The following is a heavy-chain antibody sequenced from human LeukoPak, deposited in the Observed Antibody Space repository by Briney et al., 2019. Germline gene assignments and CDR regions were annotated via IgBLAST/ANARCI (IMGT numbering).Heavy chain of an antibody. J-gene: IGHJ4*02. V-gene: IGHV3-53*01. CDR3: ASQTTVKYYFDY. D-gene: IGHD4-17*01. CDR2: IYSGGST. CDR1: GFTFSSYA. Sequence: GGSLRLSCAASGFTFSSYAMSWVRQAPGKGLEWVSVIYSGGSTYYADSVKGRFTISRDNSKNTLYLQLNSLRGEDTAVYYCASQTTVKYYFDYWGQGTLVTVSS.